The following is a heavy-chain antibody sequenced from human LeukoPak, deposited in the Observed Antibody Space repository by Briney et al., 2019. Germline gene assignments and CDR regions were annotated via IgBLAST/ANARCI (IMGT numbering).Heavy chain of an antibody. D-gene: IGHD2-2*01. CDR2: ISPDGSSE. J-gene: IGHJ6*02. V-gene: IGHV3-30*04. CDR3: ARCIVVIPVVRGGGYYGMDV. Sequence: PGGSLRLSCAASGFTFSSYSMHWVRQAPGKGLEWVAVISPDGSSENYADSVRGRFTISRDNAKKTLYLQLNSLRPEGTAVYYCARCIVVIPVVRGGGYYGMDVWGQGTTVTVSS. CDR1: GFTFSSYS.